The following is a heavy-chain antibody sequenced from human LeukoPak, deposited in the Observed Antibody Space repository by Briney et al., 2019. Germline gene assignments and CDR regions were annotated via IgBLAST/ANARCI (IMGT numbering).Heavy chain of an antibody. CDR1: GYTFTSYG. V-gene: IGHV1-8*02. J-gene: IGHJ4*02. D-gene: IGHD5-12*01. Sequence: GASVKVSCKASGYTFTSYGISRVRQATGQGLEWMGWMNPNSGNTGYAQKFQGRVTMTRNTSISTAYMELSSLRSEDTAVYYCARGRGYDVNYWGQGTLVTVSS. CDR2: MNPNSGNT. CDR3: ARGRGYDVNY.